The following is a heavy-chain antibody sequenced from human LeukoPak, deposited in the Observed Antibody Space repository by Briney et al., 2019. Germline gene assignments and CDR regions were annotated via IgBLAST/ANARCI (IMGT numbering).Heavy chain of an antibody. Sequence: GGSLRLSCVASGFSFSSYGMHWVRQAPGKGLEWVAGILYDGVNRYYADSVKGRFTISSDNSKNTLYLQMNSLRAEDTAVYYCARGVYYDSSGRLDYWGQGTLVTVSS. CDR1: GFSFSSYG. D-gene: IGHD3-22*01. CDR3: ARGVYYDSSGRLDY. J-gene: IGHJ4*02. CDR2: ILYDGVNR. V-gene: IGHV3-33*05.